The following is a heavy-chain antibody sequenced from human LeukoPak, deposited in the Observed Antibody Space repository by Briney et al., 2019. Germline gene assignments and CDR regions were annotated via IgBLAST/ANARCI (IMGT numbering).Heavy chain of an antibody. CDR2: IYTSGST. D-gene: IGHD5-24*01. Sequence: SETLSLTCTVSGGSISSGSYYWSWIRQPAGKGLEWIGRIYTSGSTNYNPSLKSRVTISVDTSKNQFSLKLSSVTAADTAVYYCARDSGYTDAFDIWGQGTMVTVSS. CDR1: GGSISSGSYY. CDR3: ARDSGYTDAFDI. V-gene: IGHV4-61*02. J-gene: IGHJ3*02.